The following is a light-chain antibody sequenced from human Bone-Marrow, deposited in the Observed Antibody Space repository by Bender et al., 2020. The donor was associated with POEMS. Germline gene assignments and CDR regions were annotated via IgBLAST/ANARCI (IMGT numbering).Light chain of an antibody. J-gene: IGLJ3*02. CDR1: TSNIGNNN. CDR2: NSN. Sequence: QSVLTQPPSASGTPGQRVTISCSGSTSNIGNNNVNWYQQIPGTAPKLLIYNSNKRPSGVPDRFSGSKSVTSASLAISGLQSEDEADYYCATWDDSLSGRVFGGGTKLTVL. CDR3: ATWDDSLSGRV. V-gene: IGLV1-44*01.